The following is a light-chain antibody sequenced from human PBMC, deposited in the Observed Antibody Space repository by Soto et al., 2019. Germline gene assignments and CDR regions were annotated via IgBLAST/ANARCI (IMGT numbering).Light chain of an antibody. Sequence: DTQMNQSPSSLSASVGDSIAITCRASQSISSYLNWYQQKPGKAPKLLISAASILQSGVPSRFSGSGSGTDFTLTISNLQPEDFAGYYCQQTYGSPLAFGQGTRLEIK. CDR3: QQTYGSPLA. V-gene: IGKV1-39*01. CDR1: QSISSY. J-gene: IGKJ5*01. CDR2: AAS.